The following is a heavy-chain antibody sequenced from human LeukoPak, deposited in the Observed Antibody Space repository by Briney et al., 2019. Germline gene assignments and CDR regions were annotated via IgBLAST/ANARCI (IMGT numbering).Heavy chain of an antibody. V-gene: IGHV1-8*03. CDR2: MNPNSGTT. J-gene: IGHJ4*02. D-gene: IGHD5-12*01. CDR3: ARGRSTGYPYYFEY. CDR1: GCTFPSYD. Sequence: ASVKVSCKASGCTFPSYDINWVRQATGQGLEWMGWMNPNSGTTGYAQKFQGRVTITRNTSISTAYMELSGLRSEDTAVYYCARGRSTGYPYYFEYWGQGTLVTVSS.